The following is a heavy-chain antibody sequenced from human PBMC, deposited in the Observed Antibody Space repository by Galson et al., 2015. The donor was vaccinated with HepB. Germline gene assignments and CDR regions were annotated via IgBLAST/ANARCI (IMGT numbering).Heavy chain of an antibody. CDR2: ISDSGSST. J-gene: IGHJ4*02. CDR1: GFTFSSYA. CDR3: AKARDTGTYRSHLGRY. V-gene: IGHV3-23*01. D-gene: IGHD3-16*02. Sequence: SLRLSCAASGFTFSSYAMSWVRQAPGKGLEWVSSISDSGSSTYYADSVKGRFTISRDNSKNTLYLQMNSLRAEDTAVYYCAKARDTGTYRSHLGRYWGQGTLVTVSS.